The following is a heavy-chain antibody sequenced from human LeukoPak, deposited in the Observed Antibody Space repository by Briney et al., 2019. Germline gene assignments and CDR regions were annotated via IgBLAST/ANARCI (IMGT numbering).Heavy chain of an antibody. Sequence: PSETLSLTCAVYGGFFSGYLWSWIRQPPGKGLQWIGEINHSGSTNYNPSLKSRVTISVDRSKNQFSLKLSSVTAADTAVYYCAATGVEGRYMDVWGKGTTVTVSS. CDR2: INHSGST. CDR3: AATGVEGRYMDV. CDR1: GGFFSGYL. V-gene: IGHV4-34*01. J-gene: IGHJ6*03. D-gene: IGHD4-23*01.